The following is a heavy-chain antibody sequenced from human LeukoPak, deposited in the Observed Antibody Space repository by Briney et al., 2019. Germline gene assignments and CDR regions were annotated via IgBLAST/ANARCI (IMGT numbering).Heavy chain of an antibody. V-gene: IGHV1-8*03. Sequence: ASVKVSCKASGYTFTNYDINWVRQATGQGLEWMGWMNPNSGITGYAQKFQGRVTISRNTSISTAYMELSSLRSEDTAVYYCAREDYYDSGSNDYWGQGTLVTVSS. D-gene: IGHD3-22*01. J-gene: IGHJ4*02. CDR3: AREDYYDSGSNDY. CDR2: MNPNSGIT. CDR1: GYTFTNYD.